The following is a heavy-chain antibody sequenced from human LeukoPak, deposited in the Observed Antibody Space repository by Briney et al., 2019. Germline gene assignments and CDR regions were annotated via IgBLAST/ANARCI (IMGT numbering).Heavy chain of an antibody. CDR2: INHSGST. V-gene: IGHV4-34*01. J-gene: IGHJ4*02. CDR3: ARPRLRREFDY. D-gene: IGHD5-12*01. Sequence: PSETLSLTCAVYGGSFSGYYWSWIRQPPGKGLEWIGEINHSGSTNYNPSLKSRVTISVDTSKNQFSLKLSSVTAADTAVYYCARPRLRREFDYWAREPWSPSPQ. CDR1: GGSFSGYY.